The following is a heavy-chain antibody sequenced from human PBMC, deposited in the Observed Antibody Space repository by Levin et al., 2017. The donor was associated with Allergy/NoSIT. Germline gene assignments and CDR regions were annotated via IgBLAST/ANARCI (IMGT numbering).Heavy chain of an antibody. D-gene: IGHD5-12*01. J-gene: IGHJ4*02. V-gene: IGHV3-21*01. CDR2: ISSSSSYI. CDR1: GFTFSSYS. Sequence: SCAASGFTFSSYSMNWVRQAPGKGLEWVSSISSSSSYIYYADSVKGRFTISRDNAKNSLYLQMNSLRAEDTAVYYCAIELVWWLRLDYWGQGTLVTVSS. CDR3: AIELVWWLRLDY.